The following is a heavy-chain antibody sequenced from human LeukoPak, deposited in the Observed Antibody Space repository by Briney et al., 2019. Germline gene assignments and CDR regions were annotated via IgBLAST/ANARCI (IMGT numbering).Heavy chain of an antibody. Sequence: SETLSLTCAVYGGSFSGYYWSWIRQPPRKGLEWIGEINHSGSTNYNPSLKSRVTISVDTSKNQFSLKLSSVTAADTAVYYCARGRGYDFWSGYYTGNGFDYWGQGTLVTVSS. J-gene: IGHJ4*02. CDR1: GGSFSGYY. CDR2: INHSGST. D-gene: IGHD3-3*01. V-gene: IGHV4-34*01. CDR3: ARGRGYDFWSGYYTGNGFDY.